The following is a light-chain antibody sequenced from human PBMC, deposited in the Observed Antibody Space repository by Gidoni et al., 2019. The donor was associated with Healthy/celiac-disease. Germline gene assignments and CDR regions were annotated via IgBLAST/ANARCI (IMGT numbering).Light chain of an antibody. Sequence: EIVMTQSPATLSVSPVERATLSCRASQSVSSNLAWYQQKPGQAPRLLIYGASTRATGIPARFSGSGSGTEFTLTISSLQSEDFAVYYCQQYNNWPPYTFGQXTKLEIK. CDR1: QSVSSN. CDR2: GAS. V-gene: IGKV3-15*01. CDR3: QQYNNWPPYT. J-gene: IGKJ2*01.